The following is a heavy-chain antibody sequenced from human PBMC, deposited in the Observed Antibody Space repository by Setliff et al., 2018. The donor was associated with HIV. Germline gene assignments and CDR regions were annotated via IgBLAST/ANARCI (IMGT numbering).Heavy chain of an antibody. CDR2: IRYDVSYE. CDR3: AKDGDYANWDYDAFDI. D-gene: IGHD1-7*01. V-gene: IGHV3-30*02. J-gene: IGHJ3*02. CDR1: GFTFSNYG. Sequence: GSLRLSCEISGFTFSNYGMHWVRQAPGKGLEWVAFIRYDVSYEYYADSVKGRVTISRDNSKNTVDLQMNSLRPEDTAVYYCAKDGDYANWDYDAFDIWGQGTLVTVSS.